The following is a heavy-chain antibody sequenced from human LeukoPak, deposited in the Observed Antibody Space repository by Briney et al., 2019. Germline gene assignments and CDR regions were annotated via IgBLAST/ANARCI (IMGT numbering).Heavy chain of an antibody. D-gene: IGHD2-2*01. J-gene: IGHJ4*02. CDR2: IRWSTDSV. Sequence: GGSLRLPCAASGFPFDDYAMHWVRQAPGKGLEWVSGIRWSTDSVGYADSVRGRFTIPRDKAKNSLYLQMNSLRAEDTALYYCVKDFGQTTAAIAYWGQGTLVTVSS. V-gene: IGHV3-9*01. CDR3: VKDFGQTTAAIAY. CDR1: GFPFDDYA.